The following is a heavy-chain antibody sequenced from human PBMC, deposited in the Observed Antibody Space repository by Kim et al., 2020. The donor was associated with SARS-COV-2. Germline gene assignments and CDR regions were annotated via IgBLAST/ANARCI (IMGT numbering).Heavy chain of an antibody. Sequence: ASGEGRFTISRDDSRNTAYLQMNSLKTEDTAVYYCTRLGRSSSNYYYMDVWGKGTTVTVSS. CDR3: TRLGRSSSNYYYMDV. J-gene: IGHJ6*03. V-gene: IGHV3-73*01. D-gene: IGHD2-2*01.